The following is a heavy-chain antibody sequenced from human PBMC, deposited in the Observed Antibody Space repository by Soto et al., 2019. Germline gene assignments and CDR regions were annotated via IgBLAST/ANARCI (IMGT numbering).Heavy chain of an antibody. CDR1: GGTFSSYT. D-gene: IGHD1-20*01. CDR3: ARDNNHYYYYMDV. J-gene: IGHJ6*03. V-gene: IGHV1-69*04. Sequence: ASVKVSCKASGGTFSSYTISWVRQAPGQGLEWMGRIIPILGIANYAQKFQGRVTITADKSTSTAYMELSSLRSEDTAVYYCARDNNHYYYYMDVWGKGTTVTVSS. CDR2: IIPILGIA.